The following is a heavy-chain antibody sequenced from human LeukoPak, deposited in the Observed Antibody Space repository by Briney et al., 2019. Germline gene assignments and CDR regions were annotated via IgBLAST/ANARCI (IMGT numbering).Heavy chain of an antibody. CDR1: DYSISSGYY. V-gene: IGHV4-38-2*02. Sequence: PSETLSLTCSVSDYSISSGYYWGWIRQPPGKGLEWIGSIYHSGSTYYNPSLKSRVTISVDTSKNQFSLKLSSVTAADTAVYYCAREDYSYKAFDIWGQGTMVTVSS. J-gene: IGHJ3*02. CDR2: IYHSGST. D-gene: IGHD2-15*01. CDR3: AREDYSYKAFDI.